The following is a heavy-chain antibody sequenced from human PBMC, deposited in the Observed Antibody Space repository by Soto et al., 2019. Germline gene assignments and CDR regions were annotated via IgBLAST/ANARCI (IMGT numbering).Heavy chain of an antibody. CDR3: AGRSEWYRFDY. CDR1: GGSISSGDYY. V-gene: IGHV4-30-4*01. Sequence: PSETLSLTCTVSGGSISSGDYYWSWIRQPPGKGLEWIGYIYYSGSTYYNPSLKSRVTISVDTSKNQFSLKLSSVTAADTAVYYCAGRSEWYRFDYWGQGTLVTVSS. CDR2: IYYSGST. J-gene: IGHJ4*02. D-gene: IGHD3-3*01.